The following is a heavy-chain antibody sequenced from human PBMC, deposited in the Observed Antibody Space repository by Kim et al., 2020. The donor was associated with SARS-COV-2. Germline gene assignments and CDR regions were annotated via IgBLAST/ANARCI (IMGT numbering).Heavy chain of an antibody. J-gene: IGHJ4*02. Sequence: GGSLRLSCAVSGFTFSSYGMHWVRQAPGKGLEWVAVIWYDGSNKYYADSVKGRFTISRDNSKNTLYLQMNSLRAEDTALYYCAREGQGAYPDYWGQGTLVTVSS. CDR1: GFTFSSYG. V-gene: IGHV3-33*01. CDR2: IWYDGSNK. CDR3: AREGQGAYPDY.